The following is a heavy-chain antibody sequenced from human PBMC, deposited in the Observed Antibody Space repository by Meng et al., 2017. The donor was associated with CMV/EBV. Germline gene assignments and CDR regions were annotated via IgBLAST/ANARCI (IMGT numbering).Heavy chain of an antibody. V-gene: IGHV5-51*01. D-gene: IGHD2-2*01. CDR2: IYPGDSGT. J-gene: IGHJ5*02. CDR3: ARRMGSTSSSYWFDP. Sequence: GGSLRLSCKGSGYSFTSYWIGWVRQMPGKGLEWMGIIYPGDSGTRYSPSFQGQVTISADKSISTAYLQWSSLKASDTAMYYCARRMGSTSSSYWFDPWGQGTLVTVSS. CDR1: GYSFTSYW.